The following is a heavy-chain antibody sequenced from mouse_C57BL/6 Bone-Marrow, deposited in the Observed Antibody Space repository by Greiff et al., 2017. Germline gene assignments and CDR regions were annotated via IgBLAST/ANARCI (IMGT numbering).Heavy chain of an antibody. CDR1: GFTFNTYA. D-gene: IGHD1-1*01. Sequence: EVQVVESGGGLVQPKGSLKLSCAASGFTFNTYAMHWVRQAPGKGLEWVARIRSKSSNYATYYADSVKDRFTISRDDSQSMLYLQMNNLKTEDTXMYYCVRYSSVVATDYAMDYWGQGTSVTVSS. CDR2: IRSKSSNYAT. J-gene: IGHJ4*01. V-gene: IGHV10-3*01. CDR3: VRYSSVVATDYAMDY.